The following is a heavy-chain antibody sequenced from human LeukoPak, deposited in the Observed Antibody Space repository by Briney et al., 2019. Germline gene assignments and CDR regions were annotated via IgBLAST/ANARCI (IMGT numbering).Heavy chain of an antibody. CDR3: AKKVVVGATSPYSDFQD. CDR2: ISGSGVTT. V-gene: IGHV3-23*01. D-gene: IGHD1-26*01. J-gene: IGHJ1*01. CDR1: GFTFRSYA. Sequence: GGSLRLSCAASGFTFRSYAMNWVRQAPGKGLEWVSAISGSGVTTHYAGSVKGRFSISRDNSKNTLYLQMNSLRAEDTALYYCAKKVVVGATSPYSDFQDWGQGTLVTVSS.